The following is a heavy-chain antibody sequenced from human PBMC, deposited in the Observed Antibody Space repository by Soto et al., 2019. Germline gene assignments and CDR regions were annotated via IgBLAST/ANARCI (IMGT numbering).Heavy chain of an antibody. CDR2: FDPEDGET. CDR3: ATMRLGERIQLWPPVGYFDY. D-gene: IGHD5-18*01. J-gene: IGHJ4*02. Sequence: ASVKVSCKVSGYTLTELSMHWVRQAPGKGLEWMGGFDPEDGETIYAQKFQGRVTMTEDTSTDTAYMELSSLRSEDTAVYYCATMRLGERIQLWPPVGYFDYWGQGTLVTVSS. CDR1: GYTLTELS. V-gene: IGHV1-24*01.